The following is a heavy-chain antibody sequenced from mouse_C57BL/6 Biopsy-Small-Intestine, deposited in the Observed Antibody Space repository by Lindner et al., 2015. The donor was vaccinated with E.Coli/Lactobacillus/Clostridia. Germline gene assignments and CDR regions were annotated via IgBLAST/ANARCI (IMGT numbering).Heavy chain of an antibody. CDR1: GGNFSIFA. CDR2: IIPRFGTT. Sequence: SVKVSCKASGGNFSIFAISWVRQAPGQGLEWMGGIIPRFGTTNYAQKFQDRVTITADEATATAYLDLSGLKSGDTAVYYCARGLGIGGYFDYWGQGTLVTVSS. D-gene: IGHD3-3*01. CDR3: ARGLGIGGYFDY. J-gene: IGHJ2*01. V-gene: IGHV1-81*01.